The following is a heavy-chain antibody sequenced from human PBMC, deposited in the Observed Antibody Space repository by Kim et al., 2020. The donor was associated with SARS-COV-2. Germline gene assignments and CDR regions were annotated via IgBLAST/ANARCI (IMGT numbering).Heavy chain of an antibody. CDR2: ITKSSTTI. V-gene: IGHV3-48*02. Sequence: GGSLRLSCATSGFTFSAYDMNWVRRAPGKGLEWFSFITKSSTTIYYANSVKGRFTISRDNAKNSLYLQMNSLRDEDWALYYCVRDRMGGAFDIWGQGTMVTVSS. CDR3: VRDRMGGAFDI. CDR1: GFTFSAYD. D-gene: IGHD3-16*01. J-gene: IGHJ3*02.